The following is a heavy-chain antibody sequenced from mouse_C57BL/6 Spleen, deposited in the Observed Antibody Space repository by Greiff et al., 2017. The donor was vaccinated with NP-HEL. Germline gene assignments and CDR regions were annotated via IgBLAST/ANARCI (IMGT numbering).Heavy chain of an antibody. Sequence: QVQLQQSGAELVKPGASVKISCKASGYAFSSYWMNWVKQRPGKGLEWIGQIYPGDGDTNYNGKFKGKATLTADKSSSTAYMQLSSLTSEDSAVYFCARSATAQATGDVDYWGQGTTLTVSS. V-gene: IGHV1-80*01. D-gene: IGHD3-2*02. CDR2: IYPGDGDT. CDR1: GYAFSSYW. CDR3: ARSATAQATGDVDY. J-gene: IGHJ2*01.